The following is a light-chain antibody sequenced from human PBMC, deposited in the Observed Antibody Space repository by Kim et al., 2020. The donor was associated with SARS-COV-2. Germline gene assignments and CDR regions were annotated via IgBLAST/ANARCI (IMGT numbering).Light chain of an antibody. CDR3: HLWDSSSDHVV. V-gene: IGLV3-21*04. J-gene: IGLJ2*01. CDR1: NIGSKS. CDR2: YDS. Sequence: APGETARMTCGGNNIGSKSVHWYQQKPGQAPVLVISYDSDRPSGIPERFSGSNSGNTATLIISRVEAGDEADYYCHLWDSSSDHVVFGGGTQLTVL.